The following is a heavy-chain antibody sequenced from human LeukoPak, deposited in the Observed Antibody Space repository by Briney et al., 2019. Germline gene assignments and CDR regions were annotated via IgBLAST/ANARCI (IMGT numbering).Heavy chain of an antibody. V-gene: IGHV1-18*01. J-gene: IGHJ5*02. D-gene: IGHD2-15*01. Sequence: ASVKVSCKASGYTFTSYGITWVRQAPGQGLEWMGWFSGYNGNTNYAQKLQGRVTMTADTSTSTAYMELRSLRSDDTAVYYCARGSSLYCSGGSCQDDWFDPWGQGTLVTVSS. CDR2: FSGYNGNT. CDR1: GYTFTSYG. CDR3: ARGSSLYCSGGSCQDDWFDP.